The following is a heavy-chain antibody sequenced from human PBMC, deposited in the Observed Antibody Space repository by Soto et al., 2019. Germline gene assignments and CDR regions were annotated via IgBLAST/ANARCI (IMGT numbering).Heavy chain of an antibody. Sequence: QVQLVQSGAEVKKPGASVKVSCKASGYTFTSYGISWVLQAPGQGLEWMGWISAYNGNTNYAHKLQGRVTMTTDTSTSTAFMELRSLRSDDTAVYYCARDQTVARWRASDAFDIWGQGTMVTVSS. V-gene: IGHV1-18*01. CDR3: ARDQTVARWRASDAFDI. CDR2: ISAYNGNT. CDR1: GYTFTSYG. D-gene: IGHD6-19*01. J-gene: IGHJ3*02.